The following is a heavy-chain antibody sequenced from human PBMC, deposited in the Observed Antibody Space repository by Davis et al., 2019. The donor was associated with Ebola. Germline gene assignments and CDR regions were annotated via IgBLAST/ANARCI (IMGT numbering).Heavy chain of an antibody. CDR2: IYRDGRT. Sequence: GGSLRLSCAASELIVSDNYMSWVRQAPGKRLEWVSVIYRDGRTYYADSVKGRFAISRDNSKNTVYLQMNDLRAEDTAVYYCARHASGDFWYFGLWGRGTLVTVSS. CDR1: ELIVSDNY. D-gene: IGHD4-17*01. J-gene: IGHJ2*01. CDR3: ARHASGDFWYFGL. V-gene: IGHV3-66*04.